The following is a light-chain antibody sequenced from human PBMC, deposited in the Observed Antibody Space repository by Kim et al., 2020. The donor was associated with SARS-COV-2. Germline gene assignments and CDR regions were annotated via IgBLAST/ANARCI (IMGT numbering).Light chain of an antibody. V-gene: IGKV3-11*01. CDR3: QQRSNWPPT. Sequence: SLSPGERATLSCRASQSVSSYVAWYQQKPGQAPRLLIYDASNRATGIPARFSGSGSGTDFTLTISSLEPEDFAVYYCQQRSNWPPTFGGGTKVEI. CDR2: DAS. CDR1: QSVSSY. J-gene: IGKJ4*01.